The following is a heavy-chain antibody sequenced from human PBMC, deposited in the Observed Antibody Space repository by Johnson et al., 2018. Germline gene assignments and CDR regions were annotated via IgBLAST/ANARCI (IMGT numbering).Heavy chain of an antibody. Sequence: QLVESGPEVKKXGTSVKVXCKASGFTFTSSAVQWVRQARGQRLEWIGWIVVGSGNTNYAQKFQERVTITRDMSTSTAYMELSSLRAEDTAVYYCAKDFLWLVAGRNPAFDAFDIWGQGTMVTVSS. J-gene: IGHJ3*02. V-gene: IGHV1-58*01. CDR2: IVVGSGNT. CDR1: GFTFTSSA. CDR3: AKDFLWLVAGRNPAFDAFDI. D-gene: IGHD6-19*01.